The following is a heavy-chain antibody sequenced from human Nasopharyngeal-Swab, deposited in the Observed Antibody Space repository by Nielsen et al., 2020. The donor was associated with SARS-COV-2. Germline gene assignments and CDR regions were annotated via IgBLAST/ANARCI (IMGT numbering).Heavy chain of an antibody. CDR1: GFTFSSYS. CDR2: ISSSSSYI. V-gene: IGHV3-21*01. CDR3: ARDHVLPDAFDI. J-gene: IGHJ3*02. D-gene: IGHD3-10*01. Sequence: GGSLRLSCAASGFTFSSYSMNWVRQAPGKGLEWVSSISSSSSYIYYADSVKGRFTISRDNAKNSLYLQMNSLRAEDTAVYYCARDHVLPDAFDIWGQGTMVTVS.